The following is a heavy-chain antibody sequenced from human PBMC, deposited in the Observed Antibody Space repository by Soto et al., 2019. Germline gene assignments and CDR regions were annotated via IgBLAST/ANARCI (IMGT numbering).Heavy chain of an antibody. J-gene: IGHJ4*02. V-gene: IGHV3-23*01. D-gene: IGHD5-12*01. Sequence: EVHLLESGGDLVQPGGSLRLSCAASGFSFTAYIMSWFLQAPGQGLEWVSAISVSGDKTYYADSVKGRFTISRDDAKNTLYLQLNSLRVDDPAIYYCAKGGWLDDCGQGTLVTVSS. CDR1: GFSFTAYI. CDR3: AKGGWLDD. CDR2: ISVSGDKT.